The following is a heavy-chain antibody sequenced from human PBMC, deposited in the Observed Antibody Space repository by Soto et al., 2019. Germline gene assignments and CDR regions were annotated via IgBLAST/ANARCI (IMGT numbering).Heavy chain of an antibody. D-gene: IGHD4-17*01. J-gene: IGHJ4*02. V-gene: IGHV3-21*01. Sequence: EVQLVESGGGLVKPGGSLRLSCIASGFTFSSYNMNWVRQAPGKGLEWVSSISSSSNYIYYADSLKGRFTISRDNAKNSLYLQMNSLRAEDTAVYYCAIGATETTGWFDYWGQGTLVTVSS. CDR1: GFTFSSYN. CDR3: AIGATETTGWFDY. CDR2: ISSSSNYI.